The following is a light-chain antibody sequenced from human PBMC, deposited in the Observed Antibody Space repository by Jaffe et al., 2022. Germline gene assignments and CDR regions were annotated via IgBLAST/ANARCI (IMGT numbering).Light chain of an antibody. V-gene: IGLV1-40*01. CDR1: SSNIGAGYV. CDR2: DNT. J-gene: IGLJ2*01. Sequence: QSVLTQPPSVSGAPGQRVTISCTGSSSNIGAGYVVHWYQQLPGTAPKLLIYDNTNRPSGVPDRFSGSKSGTSASLAITGLQAEDEADYYCQSYDSSLSGPLFGGGTKLTVL. CDR3: QSYDSSLSGPL.